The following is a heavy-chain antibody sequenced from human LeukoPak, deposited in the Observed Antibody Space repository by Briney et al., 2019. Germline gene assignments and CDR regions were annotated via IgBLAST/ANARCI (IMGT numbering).Heavy chain of an antibody. CDR3: ARGIAV. J-gene: IGHJ4*02. CDR2: INHSGST. Sequence: PSETLSLTCAVYGGSFSGYYWSWIRQPPGKGREWIGEINHSGSTNYNPSLKSRVTISVDTSKNQFSLKLSSVTAADTAVYYRARGIAVWGEGTLVTVSS. CDR1: GGSFSGYY. D-gene: IGHD6-19*01. V-gene: IGHV4-34*01.